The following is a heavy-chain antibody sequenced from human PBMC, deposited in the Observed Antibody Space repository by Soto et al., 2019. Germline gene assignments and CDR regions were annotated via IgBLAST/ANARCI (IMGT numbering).Heavy chain of an antibody. D-gene: IGHD2-15*01. J-gene: IGHJ4*02. CDR2: IFHTGTT. V-gene: IGHV4-30-2*01. Sequence: QLQLQESGSRLVKPSQTLSLTCAVSGGSISNGGYSWSWIRQPPGKDLEWIGYIFHTGTTYYNPYLKSRVTMSVDKSKNQFSLDLTSVTASDTAVYYCARGDLGYCSTGSCFLFDYWGQGTLVTVSS. CDR1: GGSISNGGYS. CDR3: ARGDLGYCSTGSCFLFDY.